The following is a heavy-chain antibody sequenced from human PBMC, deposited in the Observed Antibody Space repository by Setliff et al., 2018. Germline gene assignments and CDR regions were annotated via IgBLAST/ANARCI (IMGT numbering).Heavy chain of an antibody. CDR2: VSPNTGNT. J-gene: IGHJ4*02. CDR1: CYPLSNYG. Sequence: ASVKVSCKASCYPLSNYGISWVLQAPGQGLEWLGWVSPNTGNTYSTQKFQVRVTLTTDTSTSIAYLEVNGLTSDDTAVYYCVIPFCAGATCPPSWGQGTQVTVSS. CDR3: VIPFCAGATCPPS. D-gene: IGHD2-21*01. V-gene: IGHV1-18*01.